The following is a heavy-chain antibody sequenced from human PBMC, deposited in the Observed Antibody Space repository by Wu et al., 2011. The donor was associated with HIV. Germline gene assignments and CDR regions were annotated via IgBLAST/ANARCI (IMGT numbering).Heavy chain of an antibody. D-gene: IGHD3-22*01. Sequence: QVQLVQSGAEVKKPGSSVKVSCKASGGTFSSYAISWVRQAPGQGLEWMGGIIPSFDTANYAQNFQGRIILTRDTSTNTVYMELSSLRSEDTAVYYCARRSVDSSGYLEYWGQGTLVTVSS. J-gene: IGHJ4*02. V-gene: IGHV1-69*06. CDR2: IIPSFDTA. CDR1: GGTFSSYA. CDR3: ARRSVDSSGYLEY.